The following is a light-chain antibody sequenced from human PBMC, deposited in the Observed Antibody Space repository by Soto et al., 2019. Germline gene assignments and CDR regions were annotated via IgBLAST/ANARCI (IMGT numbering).Light chain of an antibody. Sequence: EIVMTQSPATVPVSPGERVTLSCRASQSVSSSYLAWYQQKAGQAPRLLIYRTSNRATGIPDRFSGSGSGTDFTLTISSLEPEDFAVYCCQQYDSSTRTVGQGTKVDIK. J-gene: IGKJ1*01. CDR1: QSVSSSY. CDR3: QQYDSSTRT. V-gene: IGKV3-20*01. CDR2: RTS.